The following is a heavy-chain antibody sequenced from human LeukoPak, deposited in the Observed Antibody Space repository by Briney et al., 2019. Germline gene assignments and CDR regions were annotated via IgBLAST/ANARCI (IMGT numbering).Heavy chain of an antibody. V-gene: IGHV4-59*01. D-gene: IGHD2-8*02. CDR2: IYYSGST. CDR3: ARDPLVHAFDI. Sequence: PSETLSLTCTVSGGSISSYYWSWIRQPPGKGLEWIGCIYYSGSTNYNPSLKSRVTISVDTSKNQFSLKLSSVTAADTAVYYCARDPLVHAFDIWGQGTMVTVSS. J-gene: IGHJ3*02. CDR1: GGSISSYY.